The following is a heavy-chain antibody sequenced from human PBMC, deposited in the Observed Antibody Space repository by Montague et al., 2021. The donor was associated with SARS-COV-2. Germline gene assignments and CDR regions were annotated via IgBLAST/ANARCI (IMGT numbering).Heavy chain of an antibody. D-gene: IGHD6-19*01. CDR1: GFTFSSYS. J-gene: IGHJ6*02. V-gene: IGHV3-21*01. CDR2: ISSSSSYI. Sequence: SLRLSCSASGFTFSSYSMNWVCQAPGKGLEWVSSISSSSSYIYYADSVKGRFTISRDNAKNSLYLQMNSLRAEDTAVYYCARGPYSSDQLFHYYYGMDVWGQGTTVTVSS. CDR3: ARGPYSSDQLFHYYYGMDV.